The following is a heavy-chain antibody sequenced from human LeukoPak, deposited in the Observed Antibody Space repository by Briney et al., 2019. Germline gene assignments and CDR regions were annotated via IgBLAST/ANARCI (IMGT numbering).Heavy chain of an antibody. CDR3: ASGSYLTPFDY. Sequence: SETLSLTCTVSGVSISSGSYYWRRIRQPAGKGLEWIGRIYTSGSTNYNPSLKSRVTISVDTSKNQFSLKLSSVTAADTAVYYCASGSYLTPFDYWGQGTLVTVSS. V-gene: IGHV4-61*02. CDR2: IYTSGST. CDR1: GVSISSGSYY. D-gene: IGHD1-26*01. J-gene: IGHJ4*02.